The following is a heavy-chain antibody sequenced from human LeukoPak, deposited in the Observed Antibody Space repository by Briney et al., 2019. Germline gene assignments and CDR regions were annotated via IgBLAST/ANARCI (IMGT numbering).Heavy chain of an antibody. CDR1: GGSINSYY. CDR3: ARVGGTRYFDY. CDR2: IYYTGST. D-gene: IGHD1-26*01. Sequence: SETLSLTCTVSGGSINSYYWSWIRQPPGKGLEWIGYIYYTGSTNYNPSLKSRVTISVDTSKNQFSLKLSSVTAADTAVYYCARVGGTRYFDYWGQGTLVTVSS. J-gene: IGHJ4*02. V-gene: IGHV4-59*01.